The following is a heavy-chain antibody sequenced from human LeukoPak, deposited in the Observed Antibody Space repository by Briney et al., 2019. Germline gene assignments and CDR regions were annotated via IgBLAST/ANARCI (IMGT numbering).Heavy chain of an antibody. CDR1: GFTFSSYG. CDR2: IWNDGSHK. Sequence: GRSLRLSCAASGFTFSSYGMHWVRQAPGRGLEWVAVIWNDGSHKYYADSVKGRFTISRDNSKNTLYLQMNSLRAEDTAVYYCARVLLEREARWGQGTLVTVSS. CDR3: ARVLLEREAR. D-gene: IGHD1-1*01. J-gene: IGHJ4*02. V-gene: IGHV3-33*01.